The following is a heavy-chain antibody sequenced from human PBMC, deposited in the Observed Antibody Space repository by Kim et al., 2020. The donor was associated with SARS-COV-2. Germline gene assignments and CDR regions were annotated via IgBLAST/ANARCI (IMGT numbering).Heavy chain of an antibody. J-gene: IGHJ6*02. Sequence: GGSLRLSCADSGFTFNSYEINWVRQAPGKGLEWVSYISASGNTIYYVDSVKGRFTISRDNAKNSLYMQMNSLRAEDTAVYYCARNYDEYYYGMDVWGQGTTVTVSS. CDR1: GFTFNSYE. V-gene: IGHV3-48*03. CDR2: ISASGNTI. CDR3: ARNYDEYYYGMDV. D-gene: IGHD3-3*01.